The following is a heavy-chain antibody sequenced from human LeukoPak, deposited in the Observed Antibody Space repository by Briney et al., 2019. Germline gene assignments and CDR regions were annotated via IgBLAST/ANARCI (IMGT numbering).Heavy chain of an antibody. J-gene: IGHJ6*03. Sequence: PGGTLRLSCAASGFTFSSYWMHWVRQAPGKGLEWVAFIRYDGSNKYYADSVKGRFTISRDNSKNTLYLQMNSLRAEDTAVYYCAKPRGSGTYYYYMDVWGKGTTVTVSS. V-gene: IGHV3-30*02. CDR1: GFTFSSYW. CDR2: IRYDGSNK. CDR3: AKPRGSGTYYYYMDV. D-gene: IGHD3-10*01.